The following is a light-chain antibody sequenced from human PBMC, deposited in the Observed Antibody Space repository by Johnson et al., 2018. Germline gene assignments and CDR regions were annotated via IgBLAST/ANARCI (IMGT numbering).Light chain of an antibody. CDR1: SSNIGNNY. J-gene: IGLJ1*01. Sequence: QSVLTQPPSVSAAPGQKVTISCSGSSSNIGNNYVSWYQQLPGTAPKLLIYENNKRPSGITDRFSGSKSGTSATLAITGLQTGDEDDYYCGTWDSSLSAGNVFGTGTKVTVL. CDR3: GTWDSSLSAGNV. V-gene: IGLV1-51*02. CDR2: ENN.